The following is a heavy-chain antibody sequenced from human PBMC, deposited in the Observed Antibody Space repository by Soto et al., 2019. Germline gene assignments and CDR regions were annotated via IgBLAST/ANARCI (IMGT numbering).Heavy chain of an antibody. CDR1: GFTFSSYS. CDR3: ARGGSVVTAITSTIQNDY. CDR2: ISSSSSTI. J-gene: IGHJ4*02. Sequence: GGSLRLSCAASGFTFSSYSMNWVRQAPGKGLEWVSYISSSSSTIYYADSVKGRFTISRDNAKNSLYLQMNSLRDEDTAVYYCARGGSVVTAITSTIQNDYWGQGTLVTVSS. V-gene: IGHV3-48*02. D-gene: IGHD2-21*02.